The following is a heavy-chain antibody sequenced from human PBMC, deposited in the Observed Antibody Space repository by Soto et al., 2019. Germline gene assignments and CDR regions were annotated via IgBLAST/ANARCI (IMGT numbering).Heavy chain of an antibody. CDR2: ISGSGGST. CDR3: AKGEWEQTSNYYYSGRDV. CDR1: GFTFSSYA. D-gene: IGHD1-26*01. Sequence: GGSLRLSCAASGFTFSSYAMSWVRQAPGKGLEWVSAISGSGGSTYYADSVKDRFTISRDNSKNTLYLQMNSLRAEDTAVYYCAKGEWEQTSNYYYSGRDVWGQGTRVTVS. V-gene: IGHV3-23*01. J-gene: IGHJ6*02.